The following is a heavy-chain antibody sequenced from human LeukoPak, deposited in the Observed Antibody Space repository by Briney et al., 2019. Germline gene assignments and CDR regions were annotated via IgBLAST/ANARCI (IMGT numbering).Heavy chain of an antibody. Sequence: PSETLSLTCAVYGGSFSGYYWSWIRQPPGKGLEWIGEINHSGSTNYNPSLKSRVTISVDTSKNQFSLKLSSVTAADTAVDYCARLSGYDAFDIWGQGTMVTVSS. D-gene: IGHD5-12*01. CDR2: INHSGST. CDR3: ARLSGYDAFDI. V-gene: IGHV4-34*01. J-gene: IGHJ3*02. CDR1: GGSFSGYY.